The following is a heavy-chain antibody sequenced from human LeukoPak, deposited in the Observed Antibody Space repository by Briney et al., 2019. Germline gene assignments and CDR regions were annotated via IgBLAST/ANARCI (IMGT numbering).Heavy chain of an antibody. V-gene: IGHV4-39*07. CDR3: ARIYCGGDCRGYYYHYYMDV. D-gene: IGHD2-21*02. Sequence: SETLSLTCTVSGGSISSSASYWGWVRQPPGKGLEWIGSIYYSGSTYYNPSLKSRVTISVDTSKNQFSLKLSSVTAADTAVYYCARIYCGGDCRGYYYHYYMDVWGKGTTVTISS. CDR2: IYYSGST. CDR1: GGSISSSASY. J-gene: IGHJ6*03.